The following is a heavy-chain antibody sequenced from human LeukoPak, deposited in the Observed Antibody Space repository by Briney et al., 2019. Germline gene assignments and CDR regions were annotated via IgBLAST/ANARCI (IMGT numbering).Heavy chain of an antibody. V-gene: IGHV1-69*13. Sequence: ASVKVSCKASGGTFSTYAISWVRQAPGQGLEWMGGIIPIFGTPNYAQKFQGRVTITADEPTTTAYMELSSLRSEDTAVYYCARLPLVAVAGTGSKKIKDDFDYWGQGTLVTVSS. CDR1: GGTFSTYA. CDR3: ARLPLVAVAGTGSKKIKDDFDY. J-gene: IGHJ4*02. D-gene: IGHD6-19*01. CDR2: IIPIFGTP.